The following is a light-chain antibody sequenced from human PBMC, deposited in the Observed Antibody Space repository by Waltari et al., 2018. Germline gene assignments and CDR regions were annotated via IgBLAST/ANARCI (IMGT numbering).Light chain of an antibody. CDR2: ESS. CDR3: CSYVGGITPFLV. V-gene: IGLV2-23*01. CDR1: SSDVGSHKF. Sequence: QSALTQPASVSGSPGQSITISCSGTSSDVGSHKFVSWFQQHPGKVPKLMIYESSKRPAGVSKRFSGSKSDNTASLTITGLQTEDEADYYCCSYVGGITPFLVFGGGTKVTVL. J-gene: IGLJ2*01.